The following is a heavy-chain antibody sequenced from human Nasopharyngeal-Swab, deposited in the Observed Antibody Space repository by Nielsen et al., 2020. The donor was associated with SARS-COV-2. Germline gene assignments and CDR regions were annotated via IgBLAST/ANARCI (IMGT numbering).Heavy chain of an antibody. CDR2: IKQDGREK. CDR1: GFTFSTYW. V-gene: IGHV3-7*01. Sequence: GESLKISCATSGFTFSTYWMTWVRQAPGKGLEWVANIKQDGREKYYIDSVKGRFTISRDNAKSSLFLEMNSLRVEDTALYYCATDGYSFGYDRGYWGQGTLVIVSS. D-gene: IGHD4-11*01. J-gene: IGHJ4*02. CDR3: ATDGYSFGYDRGY.